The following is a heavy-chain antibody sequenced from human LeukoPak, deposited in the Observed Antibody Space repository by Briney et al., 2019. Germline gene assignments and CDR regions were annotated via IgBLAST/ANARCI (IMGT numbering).Heavy chain of an antibody. CDR2: ISSSSSYI. CDR1: GFTFSSYS. Sequence: GGSLRLSCAASGFTFSSYSMNWVRQAPGKGLEWVSSISSSSSYIYYADSVKGRFTISRDNAKNSLYLQMNSLRAEDTAVYYCARDSSGTLGYCSSGSCSLGPYYYYGMDVWGQGTTVTVSS. V-gene: IGHV3-21*01. J-gene: IGHJ6*02. CDR3: ARDSSGTLGYCSSGSCSLGPYYYYGMDV. D-gene: IGHD2-15*01.